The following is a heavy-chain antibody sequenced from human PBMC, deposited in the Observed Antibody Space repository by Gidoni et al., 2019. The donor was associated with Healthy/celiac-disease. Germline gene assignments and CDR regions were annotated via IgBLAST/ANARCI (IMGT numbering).Heavy chain of an antibody. CDR3: ARVPITYYCDSSGLGGIGY. D-gene: IGHD3-22*01. CDR2: IYHSWST. Sequence: QVHLQEPGPGLVKPSQTLSLTRTLTVGSISSGGSYWSWLRQHPGKGLVGIGYIYHSWSTYYNPSLKSRVTISVDTSKNQFSLKLSSVTAADTAVYYCARVPITYYCDSSGLGGIGYWGQGTLVTVSS. V-gene: IGHV4-31*03. CDR1: VGSISSGGSY. J-gene: IGHJ4*02.